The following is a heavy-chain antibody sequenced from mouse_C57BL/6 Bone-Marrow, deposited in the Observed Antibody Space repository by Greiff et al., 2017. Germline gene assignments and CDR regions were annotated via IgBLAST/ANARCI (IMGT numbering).Heavy chain of an antibody. Sequence: QVQLQQSGAELVRPGPSVKVSCKASGYAFTNYLIEWVKQRPGQGLEWIGVINPGSGGTNYNEKFKGKATLTADKSSSTAYMQLSSLTSEDSAVYFCARGYYWFAYWGQGTLVTVSA. D-gene: IGHD1-1*01. J-gene: IGHJ3*01. CDR3: ARGYYWFAY. V-gene: IGHV1-54*01. CDR2: INPGSGGT. CDR1: GYAFTNYL.